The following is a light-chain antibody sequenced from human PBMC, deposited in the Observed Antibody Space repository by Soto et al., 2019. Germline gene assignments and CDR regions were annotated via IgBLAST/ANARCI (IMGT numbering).Light chain of an antibody. J-gene: IGLJ2*01. CDR2: EVT. CDR1: SSDVGAYNY. CDR3: NSYAGSNNLV. Sequence: QSALTQPPSASGSPGQSVTISCTGTSSDVGAYNYVSWYQQLPGEVPKLLIYEVTQRPSGVPDRFSGSKSGNTASLTVSGLQAEDEADYYCNSYAGSNNLVFGGGTKLTVL. V-gene: IGLV2-8*01.